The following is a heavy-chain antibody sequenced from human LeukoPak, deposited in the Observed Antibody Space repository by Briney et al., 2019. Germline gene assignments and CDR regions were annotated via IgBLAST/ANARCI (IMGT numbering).Heavy chain of an antibody. CDR2: IYTSGST. J-gene: IGHJ6*03. Sequence: SETLSLTCTVSGGSISSYYWSWIRQPAGKGLEWIGRIYTSGSTNYNPSLKSQVTMSVDTSKNQFSLKLSSVTAADTAVYYCAREYDFWSGYYYMDVWGKGTTVTVSS. V-gene: IGHV4-4*07. CDR1: GGSISSYY. D-gene: IGHD3-3*01. CDR3: AREYDFWSGYYYMDV.